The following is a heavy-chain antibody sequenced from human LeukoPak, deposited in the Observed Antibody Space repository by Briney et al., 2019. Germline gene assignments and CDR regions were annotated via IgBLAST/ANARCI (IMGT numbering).Heavy chain of an antibody. CDR1: GYSFTSYW. J-gene: IGHJ3*02. Sequence: GESLKISCKGSGYSFTSYWIGWVRQMPGKGLEWMRIIYPGDSDTRHSPSFQGQVTISADKSISTAYLQWSSLKASDTAMYYCARPAGGWTDAFDIWGQGTMVTVSS. CDR3: ARPAGGWTDAFDI. D-gene: IGHD6-19*01. V-gene: IGHV5-51*01. CDR2: IYPGDSDT.